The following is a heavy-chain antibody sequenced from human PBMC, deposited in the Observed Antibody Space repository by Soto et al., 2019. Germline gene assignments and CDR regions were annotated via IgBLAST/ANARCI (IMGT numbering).Heavy chain of an antibody. CDR2: MNPDNTNT. CDR3: ARGLSGSYYVAFDL. CDR1: GYTFTSYD. D-gene: IGHD1-26*01. J-gene: IGHJ3*01. V-gene: IGHV1-8*01. Sequence: ASVKVSCKASGYTFTSYDINWVRQASGQGLEWMGWMNPDNTNTGYAQKFQGRVTMTRDTSTSTAYMELSSLRSEDTALYYCARGLSGSYYVAFDLWCQGTMVTGSS.